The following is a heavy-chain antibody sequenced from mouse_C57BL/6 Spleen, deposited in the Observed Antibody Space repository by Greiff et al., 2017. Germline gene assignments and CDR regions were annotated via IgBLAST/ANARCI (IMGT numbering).Heavy chain of an antibody. V-gene: IGHV1-72*01. CDR3: AREGNYDPWYFDV. Sequence: VQLQQPGAELVKPGASVKLSCKASGYTFTSYWMHWVKQRPGRGLEWIGRIDPNSGGTKYNEKFKSKATLTVDKPSSTAYMQLSSQTSEDSAVYYCAREGNYDPWYFDVWGTGTTVTVSS. D-gene: IGHD2-4*01. CDR2: IDPNSGGT. J-gene: IGHJ1*03. CDR1: GYTFTSYW.